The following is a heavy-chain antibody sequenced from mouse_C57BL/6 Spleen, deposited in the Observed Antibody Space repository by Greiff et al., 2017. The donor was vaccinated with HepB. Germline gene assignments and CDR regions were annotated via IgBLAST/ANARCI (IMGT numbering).Heavy chain of an antibody. CDR3: ARWGVITTVVSPWYFDV. J-gene: IGHJ1*03. CDR2: INPNNGGT. V-gene: IGHV1-26*01. D-gene: IGHD1-1*01. CDR1: GYTFTDYY. Sequence: EVKLQQSGPELVKPGASVKISCKASGYTFTDYYMNWVKQSHGKSLEWIGDINPNNGGTSYNQKFKGKATLTVDKSSSTAYMELRSLTSEDSAVYYCARWGVITTVVSPWYFDVWGTGTTVTVSS.